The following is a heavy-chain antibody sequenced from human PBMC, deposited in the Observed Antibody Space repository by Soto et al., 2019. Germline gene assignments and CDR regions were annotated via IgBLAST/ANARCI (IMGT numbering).Heavy chain of an antibody. J-gene: IGHJ5*02. CDR3: ARGAGWLLLLGGSWFDP. Sequence: QVQLVQSGAEVKKPGASVKVSCKASGYTFTSYDINWVRQATGQGLEWMGWMNPNSGNTGYAQKLQGRGTMTRNTSISTAYRELSSLRSEDTAVYYCARGAGWLLLLGGSWFDPWGQGTLVTVSS. V-gene: IGHV1-8*01. D-gene: IGHD3-22*01. CDR1: GYTFTSYD. CDR2: MNPNSGNT.